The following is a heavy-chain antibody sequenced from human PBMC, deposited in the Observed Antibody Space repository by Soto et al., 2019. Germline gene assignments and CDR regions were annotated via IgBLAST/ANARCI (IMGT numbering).Heavy chain of an antibody. J-gene: IGHJ4*02. CDR3: AKERGTIYFDY. CDR2: INPSGGST. V-gene: IGHV1-46*01. Sequence: ASVKVSCEASGYTFTSYYMHWVRQAPGQGLEWMGIINPSGGSTSYAQKFQGRVTMTRDTSTSTVYMELNSLRTEDTALYFCAKERGTIYFDYWGQGILVTVSS. D-gene: IGHD1-1*01. CDR1: GYTFTSYY.